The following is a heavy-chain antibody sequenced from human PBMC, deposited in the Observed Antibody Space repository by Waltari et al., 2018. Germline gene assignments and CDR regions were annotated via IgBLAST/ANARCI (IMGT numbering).Heavy chain of an antibody. CDR3: AGDRPDCSGSTCYSDKTPYARMDV. Sequence: QVQLVQSGAEVQKPGSSVKVSCKASGGLFSHYAISWVRPAPGQALEWMAWDCRIVPLCRRGDAAQKLQGRANCTADTATSTASMELISLRSDETAMYYCAGDRPDCSGSTCYSDKTPYARMDVWGKATTVTVST. V-gene: IGHV1-69*04. D-gene: IGHD2-15*01. CDR1: GGLFSHYA. J-gene: IGHJ6*04. CDR2: IVPLCRRG.